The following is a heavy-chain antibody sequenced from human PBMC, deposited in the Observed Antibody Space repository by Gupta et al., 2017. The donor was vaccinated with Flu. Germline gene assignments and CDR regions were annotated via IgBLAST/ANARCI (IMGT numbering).Heavy chain of an antibody. CDR2: IEHTTGTT. CDR1: GYSFGTDY. Sequence: QLFQFETESNKPGASARLSCKASGYSFGTDYFHLVRQATGPWFDWVGIIEHTTGTTSNAQKVQVRVTVTSDTTTTTVYMELTSLRSDDTAVYYCARDPYGGCSSISCSLTSSFDPWGEGTLVTVSS. D-gene: IGHD2-2*01. J-gene: IGHJ5*02. CDR3: ARDPYGGCSSISCSLTSSFDP. V-gene: IGHV1-46*04.